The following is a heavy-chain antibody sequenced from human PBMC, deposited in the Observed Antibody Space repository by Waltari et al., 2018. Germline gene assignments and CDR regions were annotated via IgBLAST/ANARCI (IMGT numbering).Heavy chain of an antibody. V-gene: IGHV1-2*06. CDR2: INPKSGGT. CDR3: ANEYSGSYTHFDY. D-gene: IGHD5-12*01. J-gene: IGHJ4*02. Sequence: QAQLVQSGAEVKKPGASVKVSCKASGYTFTGYYIHWVRQAPGQGLEWMGRINPKSGGTNYAQNFQGRVTMTRDTSIRAAYMELSRLRSDDTAVYYCANEYSGSYTHFDYWGQGTLVTVSS. CDR1: GYTFTGYY.